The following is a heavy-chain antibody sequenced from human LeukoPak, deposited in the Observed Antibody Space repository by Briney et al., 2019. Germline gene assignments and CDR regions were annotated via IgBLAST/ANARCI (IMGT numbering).Heavy chain of an antibody. CDR1: GLTVSNNY. D-gene: IGHD5-18*01. CDR2: IYCGGST. CDR3: ARDRYSYGYALDC. Sequence: GGSLRLSFTASGLTVSNNYMSWVRQAPGKGLEWVSVIYCGGSTYHPDSVKGRFIISRDNSKNTLNLQMNSLRVEDTAVYYCARDRYSYGYALDCWGQGTLVTVSS. V-gene: IGHV3-66*02. J-gene: IGHJ4*02.